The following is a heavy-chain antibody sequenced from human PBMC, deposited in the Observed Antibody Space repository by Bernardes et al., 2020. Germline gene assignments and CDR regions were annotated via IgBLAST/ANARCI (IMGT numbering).Heavy chain of an antibody. V-gene: IGHV3-23*01. D-gene: IGHD5-18*01. CDR2: ISAGGGST. CDR3: AKRGVDTAGHGFDV. J-gene: IGHJ3*01. CDR1: GFTFSSYA. Sequence: GGSLRLSCAASGFTFSSYAMSWVRQAPGKGLEWVSLISAGGGSTYYADSVKGRFTISRDNSKKTLDLQMSSLRAEDTAVYYCAKRGVDTAGHGFDVWGQGTVVTVSS.